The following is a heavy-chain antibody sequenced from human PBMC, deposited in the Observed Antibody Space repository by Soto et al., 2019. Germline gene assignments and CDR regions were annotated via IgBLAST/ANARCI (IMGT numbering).Heavy chain of an antibody. CDR3: TRVAHYDFWSGYYTADDYYYYYMDV. V-gene: IGHV3-49*03. D-gene: IGHD3-3*01. J-gene: IGHJ6*03. CDR2: IRSKAYGGTT. CDR1: GFTFGDYA. Sequence: HPGGSLRLSCTASGFTFGDYAMSWFRQAPGKGLEWVGFIRSKAYGGTTEYAASVKGRFTISRDDSKSIAYLQMNSLKTEDTAVYYCTRVAHYDFWSGYYTADDYYYYYMDVWGKGTTVTVSS.